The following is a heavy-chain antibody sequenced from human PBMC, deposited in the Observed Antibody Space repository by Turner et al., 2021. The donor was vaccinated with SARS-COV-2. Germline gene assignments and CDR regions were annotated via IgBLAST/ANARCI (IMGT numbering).Heavy chain of an antibody. J-gene: IGHJ4*02. CDR1: GFTFSSYG. V-gene: IGHV3-30*18. CDR2: ISYDGSNK. Sequence: QVQLVESGGGVVHPGRSLTLSCPPSGFTFSSYGMHWVRQAPGKGQEWVAVISYDGSNKYYADSVKGRFTISRDNSKNTLYLQMNSLRAEDTAVYYCAKDDNYDFWTGYYMYWGQGTLVTVSS. CDR3: AKDDNYDFWTGYYMY. D-gene: IGHD3-3*01.